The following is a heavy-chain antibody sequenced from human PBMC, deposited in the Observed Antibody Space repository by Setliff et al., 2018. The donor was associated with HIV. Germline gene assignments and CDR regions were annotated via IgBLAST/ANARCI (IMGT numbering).Heavy chain of an antibody. CDR3: AKIQNPQGYYYDSSGYYPHPGSPDY. Sequence: PGGSLRLSCAASGFTFSTYGMHWVRQAPGMGLEWVAFIRYDGNNENYADSVKGRFTISRDNSKNTLYLQMNSLRAEDTAVYYCAKIQNPQGYYYDSSGYYPHPGSPDYWGQGTLVTVSS. V-gene: IGHV3-30*02. CDR2: IRYDGNNE. D-gene: IGHD3-22*01. J-gene: IGHJ4*02. CDR1: GFTFSTYG.